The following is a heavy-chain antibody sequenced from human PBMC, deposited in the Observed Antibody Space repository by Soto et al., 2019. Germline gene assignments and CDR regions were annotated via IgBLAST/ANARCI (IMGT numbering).Heavy chain of an antibody. J-gene: IGHJ1*01. CDR3: GRERGKNCTSGPH. Sequence: QVQQQESGPGLVKPSDTLSLTCRVSGAYISDFSWSWIRQPAGKGLEWIGRITINGNTQKNPSFKRRVPITKDTPRTHSPRNLRSAPAGDPAVYPGGRERGKNCTSGPHGGRGTLVTVSS. CDR1: GAYISDFS. D-gene: IGHD3-16*01. V-gene: IGHV4-4*07. CDR2: ITINGNT.